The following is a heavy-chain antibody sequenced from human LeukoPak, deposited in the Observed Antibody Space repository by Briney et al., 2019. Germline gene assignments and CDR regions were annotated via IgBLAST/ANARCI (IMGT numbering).Heavy chain of an antibody. J-gene: IGHJ5*02. CDR2: IYYSGST. CDR1: GGSISSSSYY. D-gene: IGHD1-14*01. CDR3: ARHLRVRITDNWFDP. Sequence: TSETLSLTCTVSGGSISSSSYYWGWIRQPPGKGLEWIGSIYYSGSTYYNPSLKSRVTISVDTSKNQFSLKLSSVTAADTAVYYYARHLRVRITDNWFDPWGQGTLVTVSS. V-gene: IGHV4-39*01.